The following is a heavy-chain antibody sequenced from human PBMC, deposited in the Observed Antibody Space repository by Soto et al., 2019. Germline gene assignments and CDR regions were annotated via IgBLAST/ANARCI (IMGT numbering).Heavy chain of an antibody. CDR2: ISLDGSRT. Sequence: PGGSLRLSCAAPGFAFGSYWMHWVRQAPGKGLVWVSHISLDGSRTNYADSVKGRFTISRDNAKNTLYLLMNSLRAEDTAVYYCARAPPGYSLGYRYYGTDVWGQGTAVTVSS. D-gene: IGHD2-21*01. CDR1: GFAFGSYW. CDR3: ARAPPGYSLGYRYYGTDV. J-gene: IGHJ6*02. V-gene: IGHV3-74*01.